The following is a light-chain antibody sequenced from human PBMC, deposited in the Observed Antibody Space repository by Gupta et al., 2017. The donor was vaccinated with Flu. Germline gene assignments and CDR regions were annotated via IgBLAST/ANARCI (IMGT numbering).Light chain of an antibody. CDR2: SAS. V-gene: IGKV1-16*01. Sequence: DIQMTQSPSSLSVSVGDRVTITCRASQDINNFLAWFQQKPGKAPQSVIYSASSLSTGVPSRFSGSGSGTEYTLTDDNLQHEDLGTYYCQQYDSYPRTFGQGTKLEI. CDR1: QDINNF. J-gene: IGKJ2*01. CDR3: QQYDSYPRT.